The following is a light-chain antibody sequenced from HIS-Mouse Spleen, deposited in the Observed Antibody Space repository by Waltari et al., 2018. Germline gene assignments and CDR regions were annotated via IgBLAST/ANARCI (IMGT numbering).Light chain of an antibody. Sequence: SYELTQPPSVSVSPGQTARITCSGDALPKQYAYWYQQKPGQAPVLVIYKDSERPSGIPERFSGSRLRTTVTLTISGVQAEDEADYYCQSADSSGTYHVVFGGGTKLTVL. CDR2: KDS. V-gene: IGLV3-25*03. CDR3: QSADSSGTYHVV. CDR1: ALPKQY. J-gene: IGLJ2*01.